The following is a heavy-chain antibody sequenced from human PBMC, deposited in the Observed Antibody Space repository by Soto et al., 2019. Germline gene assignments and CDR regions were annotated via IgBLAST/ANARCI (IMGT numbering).Heavy chain of an antibody. D-gene: IGHD3-10*01. J-gene: IGHJ4*02. CDR3: ARGGTKKLVRGVITFDY. V-gene: IGHV3-74*01. CDR1: GFTFSSYW. Sequence: GGSLRLSCAASGFTFSSYWMHWVRQAPGKGLVWVSRINSDGSSTSYADSVKGRFTISRDNAKNTLYLQMNSLRAEDTAGYYCARGGTKKLVRGVITFDYWGQGPLVP. CDR2: INSDGSST.